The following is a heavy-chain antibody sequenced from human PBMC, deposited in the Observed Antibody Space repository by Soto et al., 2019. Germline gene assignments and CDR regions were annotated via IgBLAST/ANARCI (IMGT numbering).Heavy chain of an antibody. V-gene: IGHV4-31*03. J-gene: IGHJ4*02. CDR1: CGSISSGGYY. D-gene: IGHD5-18*01. CDR2: IYYSGST. Sequence: SETLSLTCTVSCGSISSGGYYWSWIRQHPGKGLEWIGYIYYSGSTYYNPSLKSRVTISVDTSKNQFSLKLSSVTAADTAVYYCARDTPRGYSYGSFDYWGQGTLVTLL. CDR3: ARDTPRGYSYGSFDY.